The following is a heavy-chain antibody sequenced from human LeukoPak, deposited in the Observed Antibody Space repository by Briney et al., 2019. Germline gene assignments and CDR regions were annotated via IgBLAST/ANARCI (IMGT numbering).Heavy chain of an antibody. CDR1: DRSVRSYC. V-gene: IGHV4-4*07. CDR2: INTSGST. D-gene: IGHD6-25*01. Sequence: SEVQSLTRIVADRSVRSYCWSWMRQYDEKGMEWIGRINTSGSTNYNPSLRSRVNMSVNTSKNQFSLNLTSVTAADTAVYSCAREGGDPRWLDPWGQGTLVTVSS. CDR3: AREGGDPRWLDP. J-gene: IGHJ5*02.